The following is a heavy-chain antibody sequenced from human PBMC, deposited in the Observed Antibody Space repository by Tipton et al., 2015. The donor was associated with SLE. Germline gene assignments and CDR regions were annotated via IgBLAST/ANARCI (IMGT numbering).Heavy chain of an antibody. J-gene: IGHJ4*02. CDR2: IYSGGST. D-gene: IGHD4-17*01. V-gene: IGHV3-23*03. CDR3: AKGPPSVTEGY. CDR1: GFTFSSYA. Sequence: GSLRLSCAASGFTFSSYAMSWVRQAPGKGLEWVSVIYSGGSTYYADSVKGRFTISRDNSKNTLYLQMNSLRAEDTAVYYCAKGPPSVTEGYWGQGTLVTVSS.